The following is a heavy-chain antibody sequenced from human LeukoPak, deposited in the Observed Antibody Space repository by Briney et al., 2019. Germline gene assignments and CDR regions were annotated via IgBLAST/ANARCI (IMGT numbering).Heavy chain of an antibody. J-gene: IGHJ6*02. V-gene: IGHV4-34*01. CDR2: INHSGST. CDR3: ARWVSGGYDLPYYYYGMDV. CDR1: GGSFSGYY. D-gene: IGHD5-12*01. Sequence: KPSETLSLTCAVYGGSFSGYYWSWIRQPPGKGLEWIGEINHSGSTNYNPSLKSRVTISVDASKNQFSLKLSSVTAADTAVYYCARWVSGGYDLPYYYYGMDVWGQGTTVTVSS.